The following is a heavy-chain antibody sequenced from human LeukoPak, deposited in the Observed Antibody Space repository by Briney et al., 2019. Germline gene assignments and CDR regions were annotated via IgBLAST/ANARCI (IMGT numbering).Heavy chain of an antibody. J-gene: IGHJ1*01. CDR3: ATRYCSSTSCYAEYFQH. Sequence: ASVKVSCKPSGYTFTGYYMHWVRQAPGQRLEWMGWINPNSGGTNYAQKFQGRVTMTRNTPISTAYMELSRLRSDDTAVYYCATRYCSSTSCYAEYFQHWGQGTLVTVSS. CDR2: INPNSGGT. CDR1: GYTFTGYY. D-gene: IGHD2-2*01. V-gene: IGHV1-2*02.